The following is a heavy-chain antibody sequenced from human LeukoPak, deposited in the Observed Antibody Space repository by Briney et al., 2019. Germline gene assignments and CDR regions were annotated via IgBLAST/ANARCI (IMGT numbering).Heavy chain of an antibody. CDR2: IYWDDDK. Sequence: SGPTLVKPTQTLTLTCTFSGFSLSTSGVGVGWIRQPPGKALEWLALIYWDDDKRYSPSLKSRLTITKDTSKNQVVLTMTNMDPVDTATYYCAHWGPYSSGWYRIGTFDYWGQGTLVTVSS. J-gene: IGHJ4*02. CDR1: GFSLSTSGVG. V-gene: IGHV2-5*02. D-gene: IGHD6-19*01. CDR3: AHWGPYSSGWYRIGTFDY.